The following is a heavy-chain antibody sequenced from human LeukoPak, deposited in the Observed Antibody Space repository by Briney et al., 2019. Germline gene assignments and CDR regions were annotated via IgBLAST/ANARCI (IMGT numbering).Heavy chain of an antibody. CDR1: GYTFTSYD. D-gene: IGHD5-18*01. V-gene: IGHV1-8*01. Sequence: ASVKVSCKASGYTFTSYDINWVRQATGQGLEWMGWMNPNSGNTGYAQKFQGRVTMTRNTSISTAYMELSSLRSEDTAVYYCARGGTAMATYWYFDLWGRGTLVTVSS. CDR2: MNPNSGNT. CDR3: ARGGTAMATYWYFDL. J-gene: IGHJ2*01.